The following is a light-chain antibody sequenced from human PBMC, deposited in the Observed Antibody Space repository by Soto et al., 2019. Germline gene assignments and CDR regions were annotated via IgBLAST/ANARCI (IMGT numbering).Light chain of an antibody. Sequence: EIVLTQSPATLSLSPGERATLSCRASQSVSSYLAWYQQKPGQAPRLLIYDASNRATGIPARSSGSGSVTDFTLTISSLETEDFAVYYRQQRSNWLWTFGQGTKVEI. V-gene: IGKV3-11*01. CDR1: QSVSSY. CDR2: DAS. CDR3: QQRSNWLWT. J-gene: IGKJ1*01.